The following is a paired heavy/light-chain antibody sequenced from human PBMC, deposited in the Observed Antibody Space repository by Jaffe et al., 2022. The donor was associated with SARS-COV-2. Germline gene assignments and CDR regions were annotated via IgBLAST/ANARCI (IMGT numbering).Light chain of an antibody. CDR2: DVI. CDR3: SSYTSSSTLV. CDR1: SSDVGGYNY. Sequence: QSALTQPASVSGSPGQSITISCTGTSSDVGGYNYVSWFQQYPGKAPKLMIYDVINRPSGVSNRFSGSKSGNTASLTISGLQAEDEADYYCSSYTSSSTLVFGGGTKLTVL. V-gene: IGLV2-14*01. J-gene: IGLJ2*01.
Heavy chain of an antibody. CDR3: ARDLFLSMIVVVIKSAMDV. V-gene: IGHV3-30*04. J-gene: IGHJ6*04. CDR2: ISYDGSNK. D-gene: IGHD3-22*01. Sequence: QVQLVESGGGVVQPGRSLRLSCAASGFTFSSYAMHWVRQAPGKGLEWVAVISYDGSNKYYADSVKGRFTISRDNSKNTLYLQMNSLRAEDTAVYYCARDLFLSMIVVVIKSAMDVWGKGTTVTVSS. CDR1: GFTFSSYA.